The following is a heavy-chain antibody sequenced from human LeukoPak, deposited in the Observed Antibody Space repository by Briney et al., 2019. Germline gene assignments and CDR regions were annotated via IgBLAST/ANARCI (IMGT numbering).Heavy chain of an antibody. V-gene: IGHV1-2*02. J-gene: IGHJ5*02. D-gene: IGHD3-16*02. Sequence: ASVKVSCKASGYTFTSYGISWVRQAPGQGLEWMGWINPNSGGTNYAQKFQGRVTMTRDTSISTAYMELSRLRSDDTAVYYCARDSHYDYVWGSYRTTNWFDPWGQGTLVTVSS. CDR2: INPNSGGT. CDR1: GYTFTSYG. CDR3: ARDSHYDYVWGSYRTTNWFDP.